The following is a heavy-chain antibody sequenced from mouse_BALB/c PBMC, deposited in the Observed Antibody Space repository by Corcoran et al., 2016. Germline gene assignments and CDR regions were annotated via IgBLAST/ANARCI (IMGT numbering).Heavy chain of an antibody. Sequence: QIQLVQSGPELKKPGETVKISCKASGYTFTNYGMNWVKQAPGKGLKWMGWINTYTGEPTYADDFKGRFAFSLETSASTAYVQINNLKNEDMATYFCARSLIYYYGSSQFAYWGQGTLVTVSA. CDR1: GYTFTNYG. D-gene: IGHD1-1*01. CDR3: ARSLIYYYGSSQFAY. CDR2: INTYTGEP. V-gene: IGHV9-1*02. J-gene: IGHJ3*01.